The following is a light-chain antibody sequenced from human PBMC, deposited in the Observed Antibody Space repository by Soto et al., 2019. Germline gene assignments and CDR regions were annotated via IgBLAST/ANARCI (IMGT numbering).Light chain of an antibody. J-gene: IGLJ2*01. CDR2: YDS. Sequence: SYELTQPPSVSVAPGKTARITCGGNNIGSKSVPWYQQKPGQAPVLVIYYDSDRPSGIPERFSGSNSGNTATLTISRVEAGDEADYYCQVWDSSSDHHVVFGGVTKLTVL. CDR1: NIGSKS. CDR3: QVWDSSSDHHVV. V-gene: IGLV3-21*04.